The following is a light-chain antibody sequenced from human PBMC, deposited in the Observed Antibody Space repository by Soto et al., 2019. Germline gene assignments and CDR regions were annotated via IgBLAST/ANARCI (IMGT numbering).Light chain of an antibody. CDR1: SSDVGNYNY. CDR2: MVS. V-gene: IGLV2-14*01. J-gene: IGLJ1*01. CDR3: TSPTPGSLYV. Sequence: QSALTQPASGSGSPGQSITISCTGTSSDVGNYNYVSWYQQYPGRVPKLLIYMVSNRPSGVSNRFSGSKSGNTASLTISGLQAEDDADYFCTSPTPGSLYVFGTGNKLTVL.